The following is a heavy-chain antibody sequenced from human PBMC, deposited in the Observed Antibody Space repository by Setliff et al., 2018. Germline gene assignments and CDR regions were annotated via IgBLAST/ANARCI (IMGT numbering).Heavy chain of an antibody. CDR2: IIPLLETA. D-gene: IGHD2-8*01. J-gene: IGHJ4*02. CDR3: ARLVRYCSTTTCQRASGEDY. Sequence: SVKVSCKASGDTFSTYALSWVRQAPGQGLEWMGGIIPLLETAKYAQKFQGRVTITADKSTSTGYMELRSLTTGDTAIYYCARLVRYCSTTTCQRASGEDYLGQGTLVTVSS. CDR1: GDTFSTYA. V-gene: IGHV1-69*06.